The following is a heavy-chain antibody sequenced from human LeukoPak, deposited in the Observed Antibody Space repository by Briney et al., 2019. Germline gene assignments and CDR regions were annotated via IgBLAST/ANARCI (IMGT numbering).Heavy chain of an antibody. CDR2: IKSDGSST. J-gene: IGHJ4*02. CDR1: GFTFSSSW. V-gene: IGHV3-74*01. D-gene: IGHD1-26*01. Sequence: GGSLRLSCAASGFTFSSSWMHWVRQAPGKGLVWVSRIKSDGSSTSYADSVRGRFTISRDNAKNMVYLQMNSLRAEDTAVYYCAREPMGVTGYWGQGTLVTVSS. CDR3: AREPMGVTGY.